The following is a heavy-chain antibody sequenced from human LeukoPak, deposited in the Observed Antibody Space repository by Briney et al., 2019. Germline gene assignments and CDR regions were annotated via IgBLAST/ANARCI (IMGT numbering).Heavy chain of an antibody. V-gene: IGHV3-21*01. CDR2: ISSSSSYI. CDR3: ARDGRFGVGGYYYYYMDV. J-gene: IGHJ6*03. Sequence: GGXLRLSCAASGFTFSSYSMNWVRQAPGKGVEWVSSISSSSSYIYYADSVKGRFTISRDNAKNSLYLQMNSLRAEDTAVYYCARDGRFGVGGYYYYYMDVWGKGTTVTVSS. D-gene: IGHD3-16*01. CDR1: GFTFSSYS.